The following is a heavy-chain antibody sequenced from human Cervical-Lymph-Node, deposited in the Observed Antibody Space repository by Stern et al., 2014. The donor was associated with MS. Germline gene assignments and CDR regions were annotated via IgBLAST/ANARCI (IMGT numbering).Heavy chain of an antibody. V-gene: IGHV1-2*06. CDR1: GYRFSTFY. Sequence: DQLVESGAEVKKPGDSVKVSCKASGYRFSTFYLHWLRQAPGQGLQWMGRIAPGGGATNSSQTFQGRITMSREKSINNDYLELSGLRSDNTAVYYCARIYCSGDECYHSFDTWGQGTLVTVSS. J-gene: IGHJ4*02. CDR3: ARIYCSGDECYHSFDT. CDR2: IAPGGGAT. D-gene: IGHD3-16*02.